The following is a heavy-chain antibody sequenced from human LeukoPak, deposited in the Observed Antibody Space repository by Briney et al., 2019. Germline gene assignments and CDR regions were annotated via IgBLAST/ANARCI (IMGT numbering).Heavy chain of an antibody. CDR3: ARGADSSGYYSIFYFDY. CDR2: INHSGST. Sequence: NPSETLSLTCAVYGGSFSGYYWSWIRQPPGKGLEWIGEINHSGSTNYNPSLKSRVTISVDTSKNQFSLKLSSVTAADTAVYYCARGADSSGYYSIFYFDYWGQGTLVTVSS. CDR1: GGSFSGYY. J-gene: IGHJ4*02. D-gene: IGHD3-22*01. V-gene: IGHV4-34*01.